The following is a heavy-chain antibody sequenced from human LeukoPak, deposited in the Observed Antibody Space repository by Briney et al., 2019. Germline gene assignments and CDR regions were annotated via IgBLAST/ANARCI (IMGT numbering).Heavy chain of an antibody. CDR1: GGSISSGDYY. CDR2: IYYSGST. V-gene: IGHV4-30-4*01. Sequence: PSQTLSLTCTVSGGSISSGDYYWSWIRQPPGKGLEWIGYIYYSGSTYYNPSLKSRVTISVDTSKNQFSLKLNSVTAADTAVYYCARASIAASYYYYGMDVWGQGTTVTVSS. CDR3: ARASIAASYYYYGMDV. J-gene: IGHJ6*02. D-gene: IGHD6-6*01.